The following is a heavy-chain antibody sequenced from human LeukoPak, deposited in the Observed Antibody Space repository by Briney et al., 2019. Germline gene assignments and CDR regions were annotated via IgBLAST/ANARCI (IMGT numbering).Heavy chain of an antibody. J-gene: IGHJ4*02. D-gene: IGHD3-22*01. CDR2: ISSSGSTI. V-gene: IGHV3-48*01. CDR3: ARDPYYYNSSGYIPNFDY. CDR1: EFTFSSYA. Sequence: PGGSLRLSCAASEFTFSSYAMSWVRQAPGKGLEWVSYISSSGSTIYYADSLKGRFTISRDNAKNSLYLRMNSLRAEDTAAYYCARDPYYYNSSGYIPNFDYWGQGTLVTVSS.